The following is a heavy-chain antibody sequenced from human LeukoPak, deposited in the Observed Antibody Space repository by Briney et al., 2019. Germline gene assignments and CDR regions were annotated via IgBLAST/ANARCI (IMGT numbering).Heavy chain of an antibody. D-gene: IGHD6-19*01. CDR2: ISSSVNTI. Sequence: PGGSLRLSCAASGFTFSSYSMNWVRQAPGKGLEWVSYISSSVNTIYYADSVKGRFTISRDNAKNSLFLQMNSLRDEDTAVYYCARAGGAGNYYYYGMDVWGQGTTVTVSS. J-gene: IGHJ6*02. CDR1: GFTFSSYS. V-gene: IGHV3-48*02. CDR3: ARAGGAGNYYYYGMDV.